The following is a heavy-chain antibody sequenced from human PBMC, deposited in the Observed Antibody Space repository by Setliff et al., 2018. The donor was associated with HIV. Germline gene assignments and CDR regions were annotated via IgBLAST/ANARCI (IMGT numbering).Heavy chain of an antibody. Sequence: GGSLRLSCAASGFTFSNAWMNWVRQAPGKGLEWLGLIKTKTDDGTMDYAAPAKGRFTISRDNARNTVYLQMDSLRVEDTAVYYCARSKTGYYFFDYWGQGTPVTVSS. D-gene: IGHD3-9*01. J-gene: IGHJ4*02. CDR2: IKTKTDDGTM. CDR1: GFTFSNAW. CDR3: ARSKTGYYFFDY. V-gene: IGHV3-15*05.